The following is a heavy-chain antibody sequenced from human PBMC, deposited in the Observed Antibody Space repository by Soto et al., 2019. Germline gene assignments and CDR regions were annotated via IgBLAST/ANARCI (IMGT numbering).Heavy chain of an antibody. CDR2: INAGNGNT. V-gene: IGHV1-3*01. J-gene: IGHJ5*02. CDR3: ARDLGGYCSGGSCYSTPYDP. CDR1: GYTFTSYA. D-gene: IGHD2-15*01. Sequence: ASVKVSCKASGYTFTSYAMHWVRQAPGQRLEWMGWINAGNGNTKYSQKFQGRVTITRDTSASTAYMELSSLRSEDTAVYYCARDLGGYCSGGSCYSTPYDPWGQGTLVTVSS.